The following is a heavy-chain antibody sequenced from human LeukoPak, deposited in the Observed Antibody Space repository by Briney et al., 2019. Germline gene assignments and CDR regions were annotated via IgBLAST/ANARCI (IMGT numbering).Heavy chain of an antibody. CDR1: GGSFSGYY. D-gene: IGHD1-26*01. J-gene: IGHJ4*02. CDR2: INHSGST. Sequence: SETLSLTCAVYGGSFSGYYWSWIRQPPGKGLEWIGEINHSGSTNYNPSLKSRVPISVDTSKNQFSLKLSSVTAADTAVYYCARLEWDPSPLFDYWGQGTLVTVSS. V-gene: IGHV4-34*01. CDR3: ARLEWDPSPLFDY.